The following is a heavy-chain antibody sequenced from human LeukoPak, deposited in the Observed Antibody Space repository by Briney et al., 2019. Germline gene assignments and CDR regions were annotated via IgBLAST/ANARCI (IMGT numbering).Heavy chain of an antibody. CDR3: ARGPRRITIYGVVTDQFDY. CDR1: GFTFSSYA. J-gene: IGHJ4*02. V-gene: IGHV3-30*04. D-gene: IGHD3-3*01. Sequence: PGGSLRLSCAASGFTFSSYAMHWVRQAPGKGLEWVAVISYDGSNKFYADSVKGRFTFSRDNSKNTLYLQMNSLRSDDTAVYYCARGPRRITIYGVVTDQFDYWGQGTLVTVSS. CDR2: ISYDGSNK.